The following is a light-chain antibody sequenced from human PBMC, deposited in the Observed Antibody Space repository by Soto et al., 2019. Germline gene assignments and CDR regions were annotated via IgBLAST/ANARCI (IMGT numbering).Light chain of an antibody. J-gene: IGKJ3*01. V-gene: IGKV3-20*01. Sequence: EIVLTQSPGTLSLSPGERATLSCRASQSISSSYLAWYQHRPGQAPRLLIFGASCRATGIPDWFSGSGSGTDFTLTISRLEPEDFAVYYCQQYSSSPPEFTFGPGTKVDSK. CDR3: QQYSSSPPEFT. CDR2: GAS. CDR1: QSISSSY.